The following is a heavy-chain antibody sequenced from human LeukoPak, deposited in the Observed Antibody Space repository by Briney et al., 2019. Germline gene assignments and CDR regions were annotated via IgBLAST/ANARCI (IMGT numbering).Heavy chain of an antibody. CDR3: ARDPRRTYGSGSYYYYYYGMDV. J-gene: IGHJ6*02. V-gene: IGHV3-7*01. CDR2: IKQDGSEK. D-gene: IGHD3-10*01. Sequence: PGGSLRLSCAASGFTFSSYWMSWVRQAPGNGLEWVANIKQDGSEKYYVDSVKGRFTISRDNAKNSLYLQMNSLRAEDTAVYYCARDPRRTYGSGSYYYYYYGMDVWGQGTTVTVSS. CDR1: GFTFSSYW.